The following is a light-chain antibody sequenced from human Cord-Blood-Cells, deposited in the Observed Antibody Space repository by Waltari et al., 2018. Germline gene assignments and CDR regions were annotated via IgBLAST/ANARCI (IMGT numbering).Light chain of an antibody. Sequence: QSALTHPASVSGSPGQSITISCTGTSSAVGGYHYVSWYQQHPGKAPKLMIYDVSNRPSGVSNRFSGSKSGNTASLTISGLQAEDEADYYCSSYTSSSTWVFGGGTKLTVL. CDR3: SSYTSSSTWV. V-gene: IGLV2-14*01. J-gene: IGLJ3*02. CDR2: DVS. CDR1: SSAVGGYHY.